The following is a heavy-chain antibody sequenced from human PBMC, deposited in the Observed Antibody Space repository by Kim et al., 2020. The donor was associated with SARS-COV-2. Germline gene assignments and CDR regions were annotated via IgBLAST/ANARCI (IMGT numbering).Heavy chain of an antibody. J-gene: IGHJ4*02. CDR3: TRTVGTHEGGWLSDYFDY. D-gene: IGHD2-15*01. V-gene: IGHV3-49*04. Sequence: GGSLRLSCTASGFTFGDYAMSWVRQAPGKGLEWVGFIRSKAYGGTTEYAASVKGRFTISRDDSKSIAYLQMNSLKTEDTAVYYCTRTVGTHEGGWLSDYFDYWGQGTLVTVSS. CDR1: GFTFGDYA. CDR2: IRSKAYGGTT.